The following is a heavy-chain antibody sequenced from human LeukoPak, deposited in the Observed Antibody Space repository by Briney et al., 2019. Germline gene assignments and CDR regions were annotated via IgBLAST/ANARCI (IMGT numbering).Heavy chain of an antibody. D-gene: IGHD3-3*01. CDR3: ARHFGVVTKEVYYYYYGMDV. J-gene: IGHJ6*02. CDR2: IYSGGST. CDR1: GFTVSTNY. Sequence: GGSLRLSCAASGFTVSTNYMSWVRQAPGKGLEWVSVIYSGGSTYCADSVKGRFTISRDNSKNTLYLQMNSLRAEDTAVYYCARHFGVVTKEVYYYYYGMDVWGQGTTVTVSS. V-gene: IGHV3-66*04.